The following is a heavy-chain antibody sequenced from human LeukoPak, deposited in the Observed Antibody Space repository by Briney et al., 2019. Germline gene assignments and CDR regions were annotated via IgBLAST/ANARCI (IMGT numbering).Heavy chain of an antibody. CDR1: GFTFSSYS. Sequence: PGGSLRLSCAASGFTFSSYSMNWVRQAPGKGLEWVSSISSSSSYIYYADSVEGRFTISRDNAKNSLYLQMNSLRAEDTAVYYCVRVREGGSYPYNYYGLDVWGQGTTVTVSS. J-gene: IGHJ6*02. D-gene: IGHD1-26*01. V-gene: IGHV3-21*01. CDR2: ISSSSSYI. CDR3: VRVREGGSYPYNYYGLDV.